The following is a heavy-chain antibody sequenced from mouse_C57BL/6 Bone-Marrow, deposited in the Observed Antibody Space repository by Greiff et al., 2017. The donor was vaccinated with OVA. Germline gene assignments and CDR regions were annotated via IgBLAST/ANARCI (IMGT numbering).Heavy chain of an antibody. J-gene: IGHJ4*01. CDR3: ARIYYGSSPYYAMDY. CDR2: IDPEDGET. V-gene: IGHV14-2*01. Sequence: EVQLVESGAELVKPGASVKLSCTASGFNIKDYYMHWVKQRTEQGLEWIGRIDPEDGETKYAPKFPGKATITADTSSNTAYLQLSSLTSEDTAVYYCARIYYGSSPYYAMDYWGQGTSVTVSS. D-gene: IGHD1-1*01. CDR1: GFNIKDYY.